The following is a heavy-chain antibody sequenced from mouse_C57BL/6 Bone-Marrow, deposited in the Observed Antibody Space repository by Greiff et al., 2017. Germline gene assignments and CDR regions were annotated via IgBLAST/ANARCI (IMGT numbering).Heavy chain of an antibody. CDR2: IHPNSGST. CDR3: AREDSSGYLFAY. D-gene: IGHD3-2*02. J-gene: IGHJ3*01. CDR1: GYTFTSYW. Sequence: QVQLKQPGAELVKPGASVKLSCKASGYTFTSYWMHWVKQRPGQGLEWIGMIHPNSGSTYYNEKFKSKATLTVDKSSSTAYMQLSSLTSEDSAVYYCAREDSSGYLFAYWGQGTLVTVSA. V-gene: IGHV1-64*01.